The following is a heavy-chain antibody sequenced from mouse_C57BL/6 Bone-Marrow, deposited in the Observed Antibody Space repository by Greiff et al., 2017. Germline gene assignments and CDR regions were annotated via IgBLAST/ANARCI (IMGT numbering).Heavy chain of an antibody. CDR2: IDPNSGGT. Sequence: VQLQQPGAELVKPGASVKLSCKASGYTFTSYWMHWVKQRPGRGLEWIGRIDPNSGGTKYNEKFKSKATLTVDKPSSTAYMQLSSLTSEDSAVYYCARVGTIYYGNYGYWYFDVWGTGTTVTVSS. CDR3: ARVGTIYYGNYGYWYFDV. V-gene: IGHV1-72*01. D-gene: IGHD2-1*01. J-gene: IGHJ1*03. CDR1: GYTFTSYW.